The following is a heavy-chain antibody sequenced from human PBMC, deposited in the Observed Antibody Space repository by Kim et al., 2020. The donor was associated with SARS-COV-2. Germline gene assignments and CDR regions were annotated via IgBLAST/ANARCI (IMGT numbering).Heavy chain of an antibody. CDR3: ARGLDYYDSSGYYY. CDR2: IIPIFGTA. V-gene: IGHV1-69*13. CDR1: GGTFSSYA. Sequence: SVKVSCKASGGTFSSYAISWVRQAPGQGLEWMGGIIPIFGTANYAQKFQGRVTITADESTSTAYMELSSLRSEDTAVYYCARGLDYYDSSGYYYWGQGTLVTVSS. J-gene: IGHJ4*01. D-gene: IGHD3-22*01.